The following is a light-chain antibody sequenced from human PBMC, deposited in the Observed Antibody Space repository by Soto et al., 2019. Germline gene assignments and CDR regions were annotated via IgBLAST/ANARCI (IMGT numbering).Light chain of an antibody. CDR1: SSDVGGYNY. J-gene: IGLJ3*02. CDR3: SSYAGSNNLV. Sequence: QSALTQPPSASGSPGQSVTISCTGASSDVGGYNYVSWCQQHPGKAPKLMIYEVTERPSGVPDRFSGSKSGNTASLTVSGLQAEDEADYYCSSYAGSNNLVFGGGTKVTVL. CDR2: EVT. V-gene: IGLV2-8*01.